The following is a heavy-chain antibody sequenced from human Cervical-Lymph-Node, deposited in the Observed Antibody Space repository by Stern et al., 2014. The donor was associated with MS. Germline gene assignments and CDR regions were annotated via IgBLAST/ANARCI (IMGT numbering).Heavy chain of an antibody. J-gene: IGHJ2*01. D-gene: IGHD2-2*01. CDR2: IYPGDSDA. CDR1: GYSFTNYW. V-gene: IGHV5-51*01. Sequence: EVQLVQSGAVVKEPGEFLKISCQTSGYSFTNYWIGWVRQVPGPGLEWMGIIYPGDSDANSSPSFLAQVPISADKSTNTAYVQWSSLEASDTATYYCARRAGYCSRTNCYAYWYFDVWGRGTLVTVTS. CDR3: ARRAGYCSRTNCYAYWYFDV.